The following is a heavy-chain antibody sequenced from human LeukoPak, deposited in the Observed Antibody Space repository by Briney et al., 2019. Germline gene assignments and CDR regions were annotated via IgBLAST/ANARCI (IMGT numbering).Heavy chain of an antibody. Sequence: GGSPRLSCAASGFTVSSNYMSWVRQAPGKGLEWVSVIYSGGSTYYADSVKGRFTISRDNSKNTLYLQMNSLRAEDTAVYYCARSTPYYYGMDVWGQGTTVTVSS. V-gene: IGHV3-66*01. D-gene: IGHD2-15*01. CDR2: IYSGGST. J-gene: IGHJ6*02. CDR1: GFTVSSNY. CDR3: ARSTPYYYGMDV.